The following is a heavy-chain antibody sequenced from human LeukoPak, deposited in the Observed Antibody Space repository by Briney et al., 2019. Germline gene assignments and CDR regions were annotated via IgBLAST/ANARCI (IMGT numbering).Heavy chain of an antibody. CDR3: AMTSDFWSGYYFRPPRGYYGMDV. D-gene: IGHD3-3*01. Sequence: YPSETLSLTCTVSGGSISSYYWSWIRQPPGKGLEWIGEINHSGSTNYNPSLKSRVTISVDTSKNQFSLKLSSVTAADTAVYYCAMTSDFWSGYYFRPPRGYYGMDVWGQGTTVTVSS. V-gene: IGHV4-34*01. J-gene: IGHJ6*02. CDR1: GGSISSYY. CDR2: INHSGST.